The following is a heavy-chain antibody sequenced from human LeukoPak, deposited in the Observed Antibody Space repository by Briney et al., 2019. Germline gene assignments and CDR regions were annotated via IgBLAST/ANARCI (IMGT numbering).Heavy chain of an antibody. J-gene: IGHJ4*02. V-gene: IGHV3-23*01. CDR3: AKVDRKFGGVIADFDY. Sequence: GGSLRLSCAVSGFAFSSYAMSWVRQAPGKGLEWVSAISGSGGSTYYADSVKGRFTISRDNSKNTLYLQMNSLRAEDTGVYYCAKVDRKFGGVIADFDYWGQGTLVTVSS. CDR2: ISGSGGST. D-gene: IGHD3-16*02. CDR1: GFAFSSYA.